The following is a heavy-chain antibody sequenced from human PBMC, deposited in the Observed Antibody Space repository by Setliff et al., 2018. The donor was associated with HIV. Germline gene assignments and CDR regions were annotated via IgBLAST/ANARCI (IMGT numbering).Heavy chain of an antibody. D-gene: IGHD4-17*01. J-gene: IGHJ5*02. CDR1: GITFSNHW. CDR3: ARRVTTVTNGFDP. Sequence: PGGSLRLSCVASGITFSNHWMHWVRQVPGKGLMWVSGINSDATTTTYADYVKGRFTISRDNARNILFLQMNSLRAEDSAVYYCARRVTTVTNGFDPWGQGTLVTVSS. CDR2: INSDATTT. V-gene: IGHV3-74*01.